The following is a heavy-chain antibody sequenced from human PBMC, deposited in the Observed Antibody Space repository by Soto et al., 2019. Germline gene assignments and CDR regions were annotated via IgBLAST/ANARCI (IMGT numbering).Heavy chain of an antibody. V-gene: IGHV3-43D*04. CDR1: GFTFDDYA. J-gene: IGHJ6*02. D-gene: IGHD1-1*01. CDR3: AKDTSLDLYGMDV. Sequence: PGGSLRLSCAASGFTFDDYAMHWVRQAPGKGLEWVSLISWDGGSTYYADSVKGRFTISRDNSKNSLYLQMNSLRAEDTAVYYCAKDTSLDLYGMDVWGQGTTVTVSS. CDR2: ISWDGGST.